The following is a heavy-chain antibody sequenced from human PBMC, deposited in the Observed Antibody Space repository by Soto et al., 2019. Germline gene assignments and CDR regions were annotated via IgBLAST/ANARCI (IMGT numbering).Heavy chain of an antibody. CDR1: GYTFTGYY. CDR2: INPNSGGT. D-gene: IGHD6-13*01. J-gene: IGHJ5*02. Sequence: ASVKVSCKASGYTFTGYYMHWVRQAPGQGLEWMGWINPNSGGTNYAQKFQGWVTMTRDTSISTAYMELSRLRSDDTAVYYCAREALVAAAGTGWFDPWGQGTLVTVSS. V-gene: IGHV1-2*04. CDR3: AREALVAAAGTGWFDP.